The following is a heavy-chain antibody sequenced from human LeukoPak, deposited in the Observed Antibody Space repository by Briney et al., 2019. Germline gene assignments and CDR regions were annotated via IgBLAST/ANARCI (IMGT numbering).Heavy chain of an antibody. CDR1: GYTFVNYR. CDR2: ISAKRGDT. J-gene: IGHJ4*02. Sequence: ASVKVSCKTSGYTFVNYRISWVRQAPGQGLEWMGWISAKRGDTSYADNIQGRVTLTRDTSTSTAYLELRSLRSDDTAVYYCTRVVDYGDYGAYWGQGTLVTVSS. V-gene: IGHV1-18*01. CDR3: TRVVDYGDYGAY. D-gene: IGHD4-17*01.